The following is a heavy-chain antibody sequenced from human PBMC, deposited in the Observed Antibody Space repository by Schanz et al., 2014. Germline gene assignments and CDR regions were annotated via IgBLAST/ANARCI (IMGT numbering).Heavy chain of an antibody. V-gene: IGHV1-8*01. CDR2: MNPNSGNP. J-gene: IGHJ2*01. D-gene: IGHD3-16*01. CDR3: VRVPSRDVSFDL. Sequence: QVQLIQSGAEVKKPGASVKVSCTASGYTFTSYDINWVRQAPGQGLEWLGWMNPNSGNPGFAQKFRGRVTMTRNTSMSTAYMELRSLRSDDTAHYYCVRVPSRDVSFDLWGRGTLVTGSS. CDR1: GYTFTSYD.